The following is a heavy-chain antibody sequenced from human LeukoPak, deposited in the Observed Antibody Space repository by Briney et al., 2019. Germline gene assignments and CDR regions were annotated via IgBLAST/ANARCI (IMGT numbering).Heavy chain of an antibody. CDR3: ARERWGIAAAYGMDV. V-gene: IGHV1-18*01. Sequence: ASVKVSCKASGGAFSSYAISWVRQAPGQGLEWMGWISAYNGNTNYAQKLQGRVTMTTDTSTSTAYMELRSLRSDDTAVYYCARERWGIAAAYGMDVWGQGNTVTVSS. CDR1: GGAFSSYA. D-gene: IGHD6-13*01. J-gene: IGHJ6*02. CDR2: ISAYNGNT.